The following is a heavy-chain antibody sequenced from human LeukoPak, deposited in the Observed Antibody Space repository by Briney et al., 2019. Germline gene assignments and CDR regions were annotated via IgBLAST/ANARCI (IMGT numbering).Heavy chain of an antibody. J-gene: IGHJ5*02. CDR3: ARTQGDFWSGYYWFDP. Sequence: GGSLRLSCAASGFTFCSYAMHWVRQAPGKGLEYVSAISSNGGSTYYANSVKGRFTISRDNSKNTLYLQMGSLRVEDMAVYYCARTQGDFWSGYYWFDPWGQGTLVTVSS. CDR2: ISSNGGST. D-gene: IGHD3-3*01. V-gene: IGHV3-64*01. CDR1: GFTFCSYA.